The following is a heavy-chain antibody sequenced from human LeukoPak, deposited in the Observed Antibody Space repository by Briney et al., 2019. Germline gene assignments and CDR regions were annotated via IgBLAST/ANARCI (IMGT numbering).Heavy chain of an antibody. CDR1: GDSISSSSYY. Sequence: SETLSLTCTVSGDSISSSSYYWGWIRQPPGKELEWIGNIFYSGSTYYNPSLRSRVTTSVDTSKNQFSLKLSSVTAADTAVYYCVSFHFTIFRPVDYWGQGTLVTVSS. D-gene: IGHD3-9*01. CDR2: IFYSGST. V-gene: IGHV4-39*07. CDR3: VSFHFTIFRPVDY. J-gene: IGHJ4*02.